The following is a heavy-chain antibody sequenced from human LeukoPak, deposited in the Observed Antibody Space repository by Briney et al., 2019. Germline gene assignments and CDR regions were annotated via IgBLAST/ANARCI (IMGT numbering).Heavy chain of an antibody. CDR3: ARADAFDI. CDR2: INHSGST. CDR1: GGSFSGYY. Sequence: SETLSLTCAVYGGSFSGYYWSWIRQPPGKGLEWIGEINHSGSTNYNPSLKSRVTISVDTSKNQFSLKLSSVTAADTAVYYCARADAFDIWGQGTMVTVSS. V-gene: IGHV4-34*01. J-gene: IGHJ3*02.